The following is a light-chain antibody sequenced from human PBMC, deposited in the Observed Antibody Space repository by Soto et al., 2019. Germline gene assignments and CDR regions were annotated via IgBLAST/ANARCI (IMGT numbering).Light chain of an antibody. J-gene: IGKJ4*01. CDR1: QSISSW. V-gene: IGKV1-5*03. CDR2: TAS. CDR3: QHYDFSSGLT. Sequence: DIQMTQSPSILSASVGDRVTITCRASQSISSWLAWYQQRPGKAPILLIHTASTLKSGVPSRFSANGSGTEFTLTISSLQPDDFAVYYCQHYDFSSGLTFGGGTRVEI.